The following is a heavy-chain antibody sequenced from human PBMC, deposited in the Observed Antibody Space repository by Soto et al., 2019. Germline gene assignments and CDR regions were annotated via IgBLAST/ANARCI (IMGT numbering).Heavy chain of an antibody. Sequence: QVQLQQWGAGLLKPSATLSLTCAVYGGSFSGYYWIWISQPPGKGLEWIGEINHSGSTNYNPSLKSRVTISVDTSKNQFSLKLSSVTAADTAVYYCASGGSYSSWGHYFDYWGQGTLVTVSS. CDR1: GGSFSGYY. CDR2: INHSGST. J-gene: IGHJ4*02. D-gene: IGHD6-6*01. V-gene: IGHV4-34*01. CDR3: ASGGSYSSWGHYFDY.